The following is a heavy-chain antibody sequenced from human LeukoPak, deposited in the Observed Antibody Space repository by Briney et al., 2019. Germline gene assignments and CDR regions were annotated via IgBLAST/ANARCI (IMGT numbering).Heavy chain of an antibody. V-gene: IGHV3-74*01. J-gene: IGHJ5*02. CDR1: GFTFSSYW. Sequence: GGSLRLSCAASGFTFSSYWMHWVRQAPGKGLVWVSRINTDGSSTSYADSVKGRFTISRDNAKNTLYLQMNSLRAEDTAVYYCARANFKYYYDSSGYNWFDPWGEGALVTVSS. D-gene: IGHD3-22*01. CDR3: ARANFKYYYDSSGYNWFDP. CDR2: INTDGSST.